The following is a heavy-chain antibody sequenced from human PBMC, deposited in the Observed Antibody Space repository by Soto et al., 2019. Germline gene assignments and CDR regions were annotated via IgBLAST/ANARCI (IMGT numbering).Heavy chain of an antibody. J-gene: IGHJ4*02. CDR3: AHRRSNYYDSSGQFDY. D-gene: IGHD3-22*01. CDR2: IYWNDDK. CDR1: GFSLSTSGVG. Sequence: SGPPLVNPTQTLTLTCTFSGFSLSTSGVGVGWIRQPPGKALEWLALIYWNDDKRYSPSLKSRLNITKDTSKNQEVLTMTNMYPLDTATYYCAHRRSNYYDSSGQFDYWRQGTRVTVPS. V-gene: IGHV2-5*01.